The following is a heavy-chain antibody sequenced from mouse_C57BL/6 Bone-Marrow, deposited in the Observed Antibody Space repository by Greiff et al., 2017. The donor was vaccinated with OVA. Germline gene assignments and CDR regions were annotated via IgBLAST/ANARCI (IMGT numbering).Heavy chain of an antibody. D-gene: IGHD1-1*01. CDR3: ARRYYGRKDYFDY. J-gene: IGHJ2*01. CDR2: IHPNSGST. Sequence: VQLQQPGAELVKPGASVTLSCKASGYTFTSYWMHWVKQRPGQGLEWIGMIHPNSGSTNYNEKFKSKATLTVDKSSSTAYMQLSSLTSEDSAVYYCARRYYGRKDYFDYWGQGTTLTVSS. V-gene: IGHV1-64*01. CDR1: GYTFTSYW.